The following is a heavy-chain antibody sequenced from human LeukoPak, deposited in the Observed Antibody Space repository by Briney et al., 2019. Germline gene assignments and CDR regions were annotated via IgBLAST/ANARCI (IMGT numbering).Heavy chain of an antibody. CDR2: IYSGGST. J-gene: IGHJ4*02. CDR1: GVTVGNNY. CDR3: ARDPPAVAANTYG. V-gene: IGHV3-66*01. Sequence: GGSLRLSCAASGVTVGNNYMNWVRQAPGKGLERVSLIYSGGSTHYAGSAKGRFTISRDNSKNTLYLQMNSLRVDDTAVYYCARDPPAVAANTYGWGQGTLVTVSS. D-gene: IGHD6-6*01.